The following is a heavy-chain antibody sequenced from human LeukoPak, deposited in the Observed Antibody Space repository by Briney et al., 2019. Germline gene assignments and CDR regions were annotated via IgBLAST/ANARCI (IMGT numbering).Heavy chain of an antibody. D-gene: IGHD1-26*01. J-gene: IGHJ6*03. V-gene: IGHV3-30*03. CDR3: ARVSGSYSLYYYMDV. Sequence: GGSLRLSCAASGFTVSSNYMSWVRQAPGKGLEWVAVISYDRSNKYYADSVKGRFTISRDNSKNTLYLQMNRLRAEDTAVYYCARVSGSYSLYYYMDVWGKGTTVTVSS. CDR1: GFTVSSNY. CDR2: ISYDRSNK.